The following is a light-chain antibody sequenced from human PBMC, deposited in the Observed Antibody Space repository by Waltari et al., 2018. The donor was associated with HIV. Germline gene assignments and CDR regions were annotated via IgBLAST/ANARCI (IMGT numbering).Light chain of an antibody. CDR1: SSDVGGYNY. J-gene: IGLJ3*02. Sequence: QSALTQPRSVSGSPEQSVTISCTGTSSDVGGYNYVSWYQQHPGKAPKLMIYDVSKRPPGVPDRFSGSKSGNTASLTISGLQAEDEADFYCCSYAGDYTFRFGGGTKLTVL. CDR3: CSYAGDYTFR. V-gene: IGLV2-11*01. CDR2: DVS.